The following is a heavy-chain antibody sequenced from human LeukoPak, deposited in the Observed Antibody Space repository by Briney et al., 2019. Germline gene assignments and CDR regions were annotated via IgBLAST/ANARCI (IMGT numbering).Heavy chain of an antibody. CDR1: GFNVSTNY. CDR3: ARAHQGDYHGSGSYDY. CDR2: IYNGPST. D-gene: IGHD3-10*01. V-gene: IGHV3-53*04. J-gene: IGHJ4*02. Sequence: GGSLRLSCTASGFNVSTNYMSWVRQAPGQGLEWVSVIYNGPSTYYADSVKGRFTISRHNSKNTLYLQMNSLRPEDTAVYYCARAHQGDYHGSGSYDYWGQGTLVTVSS.